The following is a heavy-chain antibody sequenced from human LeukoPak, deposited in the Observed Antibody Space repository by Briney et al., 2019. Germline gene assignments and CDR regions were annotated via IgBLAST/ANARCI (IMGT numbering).Heavy chain of an antibody. CDR3: ARGRYYYGSGPYMDV. J-gene: IGHJ6*03. V-gene: IGHV4-34*01. D-gene: IGHD3-10*01. CDR2: TNHSGST. Sequence: SETLSLTCAVYGGSFSGYYWSWIRQPPGKGLEWIGETNHSGSTNYNPSLKSRVTISVDTSKNQFSLKLSSVTAADTAVYYCARGRYYYGSGPYMDVWGKGTTVTVSS. CDR1: GGSFSGYY.